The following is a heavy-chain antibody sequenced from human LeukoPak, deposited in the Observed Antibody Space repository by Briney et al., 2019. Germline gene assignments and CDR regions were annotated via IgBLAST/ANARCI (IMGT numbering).Heavy chain of an antibody. CDR3: ARGGRESGHSLEWFLSGSDYYYMDV. D-gene: IGHD3-3*01. CDR1: GGSISSYY. CDR2: IYYSGST. V-gene: IGHV4-59*01. J-gene: IGHJ6*03. Sequence: SETLSLTCTVSGGSISSYYWSWIRQPPGKGLEWIGYIYYSGSTNYNPSLKSRVTISVDTSKNQFSLKLSSVTAADTAVYYCARGGRESGHSLEWFLSGSDYYYMDVWGKGTTVTVSS.